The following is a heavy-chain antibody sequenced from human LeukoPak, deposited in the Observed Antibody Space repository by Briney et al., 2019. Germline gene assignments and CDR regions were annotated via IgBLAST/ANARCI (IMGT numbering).Heavy chain of an antibody. J-gene: IGHJ3*02. CDR2: IIPIFGTA. D-gene: IGHD3-22*01. CDR1: GRTFSSYA. Sequence: SLKVSCKASGRTFSSYAISWVRQAPGQGLEWMGGIIPIFGTANYAQKFQGRVTITADESTRTAYMELSSLRSEDTAVYYCARGHDSSGYYIDDAFDIWGQGTMVTVSS. CDR3: ARGHDSSGYYIDDAFDI. V-gene: IGHV1-69*01.